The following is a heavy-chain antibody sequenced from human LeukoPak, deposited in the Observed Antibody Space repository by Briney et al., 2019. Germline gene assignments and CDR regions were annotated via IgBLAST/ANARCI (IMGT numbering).Heavy chain of an antibody. CDR2: ISSSSSYI. V-gene: IGHV3-11*06. D-gene: IGHD2-2*01. CDR3: AREGSTSYYYYYYMDV. CDR1: GFTFSDYY. J-gene: IGHJ6*03. Sequence: GGSLRLSCAASGFTFSDYYMSWIRQAPGKGLEWVSSISSSSSYIYYADSVKGRFTISRDNAKKSLYLKMNSLRAEDTAVYYCAREGSTSYYYYYYMDVWGKGTTVTVSS.